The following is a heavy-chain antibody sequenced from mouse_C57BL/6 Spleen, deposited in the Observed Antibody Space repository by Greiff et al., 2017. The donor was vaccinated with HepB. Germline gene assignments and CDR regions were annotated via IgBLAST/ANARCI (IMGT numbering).Heavy chain of an antibody. CDR1: GFTFSDYG. CDR2: ISSGSSTI. D-gene: IGHD2-5*01. Sequence: VQLQQSGGGLVKPGGSLKLSCAASGFTFSDYGMHWVRQAPEKGLEWVAYISSGSSTIYYADTVKGRFTISRDNAKNTLFLQMTSLRSEDTAMYYCARPGYSNYFDYWGQGTTLTVSS. CDR3: ARPGYSNYFDY. V-gene: IGHV5-17*01. J-gene: IGHJ2*01.